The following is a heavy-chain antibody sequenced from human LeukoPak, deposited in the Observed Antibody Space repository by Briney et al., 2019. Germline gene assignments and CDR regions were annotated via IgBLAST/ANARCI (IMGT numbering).Heavy chain of an antibody. CDR2: ISSTGGTI. V-gene: IGHV3-48*04. J-gene: IGHJ5*02. D-gene: IGHD1-26*01. CDR3: AKGGSYLNWFDP. Sequence: GGSLRLSCAASGFTFSTNSMNWVRQAPGKGLEWVSYISSTGGTIYYADSMKGRFTISRDNAKNSLYLQMNSLRAEDTALYYCAKGGSYLNWFDPWGQGTLVTVSS. CDR1: GFTFSTNS.